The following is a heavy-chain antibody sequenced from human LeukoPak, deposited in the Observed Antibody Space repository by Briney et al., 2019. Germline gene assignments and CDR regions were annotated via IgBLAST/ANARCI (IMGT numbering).Heavy chain of an antibody. CDR1: GFSFNSYA. CDR2: IIGSSGST. CDR3: VKGGYDYVEVAYFDF. D-gene: IGHD5-12*01. Sequence: GGSLRLSCAASGFSFNSYAMTWVRQAPGKGLEWVSIIIGSSGSTFYADSVKGRFTISRDNSKNTLYLQMNSLRVEDTAVYYCVKGGYDYVEVAYFDFWGQGTLVTVSS. V-gene: IGHV3-23*01. J-gene: IGHJ4*02.